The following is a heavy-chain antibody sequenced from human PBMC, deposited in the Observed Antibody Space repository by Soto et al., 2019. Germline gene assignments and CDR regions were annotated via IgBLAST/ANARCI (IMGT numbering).Heavy chain of an antibody. CDR1: GGSFSSYY. D-gene: IGHD3-10*01. J-gene: IGHJ5*02. CDR2: IFYSGST. Sequence: SETLSLTCTVSGGSFSSYYWSWIRQPPGKGLEWIGYIFYSGSTNYNPSLNSRVTISVDTSKNQFSLKLTSVTAADTAVYYCSRGVRSGRGNWFDPWGQGTLVTVSS. V-gene: IGHV4-59*01. CDR3: SRGVRSGRGNWFDP.